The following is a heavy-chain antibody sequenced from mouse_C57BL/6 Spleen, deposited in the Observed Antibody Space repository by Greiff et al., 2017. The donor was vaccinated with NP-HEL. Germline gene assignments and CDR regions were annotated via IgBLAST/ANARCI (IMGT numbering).Heavy chain of an antibody. CDR2: ISSGSSTI. CDR1: GFTFSDYG. D-gene: IGHD1-1*01. J-gene: IGHJ1*03. CDR3: ARPDYYGSSSYWYFDV. V-gene: IGHV5-17*01. Sequence: EVMLVESGGGLVKPGGSLKLSCAASGFTFSDYGMHWVSQAPEKGLEWVAYISSGSSTIYYADTVQGRFTIYRDNAKNTLFLQMTSLRSEDTAMYYCARPDYYGSSSYWYFDVWGTGTTVTVSS.